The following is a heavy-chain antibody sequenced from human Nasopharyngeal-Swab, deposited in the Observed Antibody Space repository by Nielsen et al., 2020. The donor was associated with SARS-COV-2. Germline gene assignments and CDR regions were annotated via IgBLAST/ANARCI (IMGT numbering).Heavy chain of an antibody. J-gene: IGHJ6*03. D-gene: IGHD6-19*01. CDR3: ARGASIAVAGILLPDYYYYMDV. V-gene: IGHV4-34*01. CDR1: GGSFSGYY. CDR2: INHSGST. Sequence: SQTLSLTCAVYGGSFSGYYWSWIRQPPGKGLGWIGEINHSGSTNYNPSLKSRVTISVDTSKNQFSLKLSSVTAADTAVYYCARGASIAVAGILLPDYYYYMDVWGKGTTVTVSS.